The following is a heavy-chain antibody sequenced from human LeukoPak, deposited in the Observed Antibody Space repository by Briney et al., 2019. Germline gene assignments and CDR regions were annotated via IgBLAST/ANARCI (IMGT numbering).Heavy chain of an antibody. CDR1: WCLFISYW. V-gene: IGHV5-51*01. D-gene: IGHD2-8*01. CDR2: FFPSDSDT. Sequence: GASLEISLKGSWCLFISYWIVWVLQLPGKSLGWMGIFFPSDSDTRHSPSFQGKVTISADRSISTAYLQWSSLKASDSAMYYCARQEAGVNFAFSGEGRLVSVAS. J-gene: IGHJ4*02. CDR3: ARQEAGVNFAF.